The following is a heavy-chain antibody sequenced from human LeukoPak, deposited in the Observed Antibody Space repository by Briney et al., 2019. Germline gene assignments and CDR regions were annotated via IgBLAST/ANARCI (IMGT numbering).Heavy chain of an antibody. V-gene: IGHV4-59*01. CDR1: GGSISPYF. CDR2: ISYTGST. J-gene: IGHJ5*02. Sequence: SETLSLTCTVSGGSISPYFWSWIRQPPGKGLEWIGYISYTGSTNYNPSLRSRVTISVDTSKNQFSLQLTSVTAADTAVYYCARDDYRGVTNFDPWGQGTLVTVSS. CDR3: ARDDYRGVTNFDP. D-gene: IGHD3-10*01.